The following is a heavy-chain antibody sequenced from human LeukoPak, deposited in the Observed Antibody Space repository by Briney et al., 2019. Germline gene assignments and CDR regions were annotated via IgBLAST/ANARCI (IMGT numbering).Heavy chain of an antibody. D-gene: IGHD6-13*01. CDR2: INHNKFT. CDR1: GGSFTTYY. CDR3: GSHDADYIAAGVLQFDF. J-gene: IGHJ4*02. V-gene: IGHV4-34*01. Sequence: TSETLSLTCAVYGGSFTTYYWSWIRQPPGKGLEWICEINHNKFTNYNPSLMNRLTTTIDTTTKHFSLMLTSVTIADSSAYFCGSHDADYIAAGVLQFDFWGQGTLVTVSS.